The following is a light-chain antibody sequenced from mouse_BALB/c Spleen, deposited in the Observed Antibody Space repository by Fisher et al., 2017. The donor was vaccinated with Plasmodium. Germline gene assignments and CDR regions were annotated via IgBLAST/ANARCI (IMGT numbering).Light chain of an antibody. CDR1: QSLVHSYGDTY. V-gene: IGKV1-110*01. J-gene: IGKJ5*01. Sequence: DIVLTQSTLSLPVSLGDQASISCRSSQSLVHSYGDTYLHWYLQKPGQSPKLLIYKVSNRFSGVPDRFSGSGSGTDFTLKISRVEAEDLGVYFCFQSTHLPLTFGAGTKLELK. CDR2: KVS. CDR3: FQSTHLPLT.